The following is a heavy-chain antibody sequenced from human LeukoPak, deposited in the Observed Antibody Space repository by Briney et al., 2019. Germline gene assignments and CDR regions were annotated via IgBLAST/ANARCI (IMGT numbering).Heavy chain of an antibody. D-gene: IGHD6-6*01. V-gene: IGHV3-7*01. CDR1: GFTFSSYA. Sequence: PGGSLRLSCAASGFTFSSYAMSWVRQAPGKGLEWVANIKQDGSEKYYVDSVKGRFTISRDNAKNSLYLQMNSLRAEDTAVYYCARVPMIAARPRYFQHWGQGTLVTVSS. CDR3: ARVPMIAARPRYFQH. J-gene: IGHJ1*01. CDR2: IKQDGSEK.